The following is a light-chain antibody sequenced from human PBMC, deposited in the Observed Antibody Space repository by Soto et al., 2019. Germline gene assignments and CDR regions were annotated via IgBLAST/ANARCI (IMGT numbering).Light chain of an antibody. CDR3: QQYCSSPWT. CDR2: WAS. CDR1: QSVLYSSSNKNY. Sequence: DIVMTQSPASLSVSLGERATINCRSSQSVLYSSSNKNYLAWYQQKPGQPPKLRIYWASTRESGVPDRFSGSGSGTDFTLTISSLQAEDVAVYYCQQYCSSPWTFGQGTKVEIK. J-gene: IGKJ1*01. V-gene: IGKV4-1*01.